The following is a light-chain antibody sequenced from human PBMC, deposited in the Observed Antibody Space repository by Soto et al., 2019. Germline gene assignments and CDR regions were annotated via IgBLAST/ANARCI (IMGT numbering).Light chain of an antibody. Sequence: EIVLTQSPATLSVSPGERATLSCRASQTISNNLAWYQQKPGQAPRLLIYAASTRATGIPARFSGSGSGTEFTITISSLQSADFAVYYCQQYDNWPRTFGQGKRLEIK. CDR1: QTISNN. CDR2: AAS. V-gene: IGKV3-15*01. CDR3: QQYDNWPRT. J-gene: IGKJ5*01.